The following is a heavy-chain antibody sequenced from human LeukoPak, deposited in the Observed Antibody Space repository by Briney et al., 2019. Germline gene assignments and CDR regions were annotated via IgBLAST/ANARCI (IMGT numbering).Heavy chain of an antibody. V-gene: IGHV4-34*01. CDR3: ARGSGQIAARPSYFDY. CDR2: INHSGST. D-gene: IGHD6-6*01. Sequence: SETLSLTCAVYGGSFSGYYWSWIRQPPGKGLEWIGEINHSGSTNYNPSLKSRVTISVDTSKIQFSLKLSSVTAADTAVYYCARGSGQIAARPSYFDYWGQGTLVTVSS. CDR1: GGSFSGYY. J-gene: IGHJ4*02.